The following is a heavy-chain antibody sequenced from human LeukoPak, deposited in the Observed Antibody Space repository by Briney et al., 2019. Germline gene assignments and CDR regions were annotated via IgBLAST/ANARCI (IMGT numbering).Heavy chain of an antibody. Sequence: GGSLRLSCAASGFTFSNYAMSWVRQAPGKGLEWVSAISGSGDSTYYAGSVKGRFTISRDNSKNTLYVQMNSLRAEDTALYFCAQGPKGSSWPFDYWGQGTLVTVSS. J-gene: IGHJ4*02. V-gene: IGHV3-23*01. CDR3: AQGPKGSSWPFDY. CDR2: ISGSGDST. D-gene: IGHD6-13*01. CDR1: GFTFSNYA.